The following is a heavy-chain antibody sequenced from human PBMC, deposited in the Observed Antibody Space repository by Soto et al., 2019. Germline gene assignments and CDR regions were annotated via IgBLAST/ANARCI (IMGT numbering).Heavy chain of an antibody. CDR3: ARVFGTYYDILTGYYNDNWFDP. CDR2: IYYSGST. Sequence: SETLSLTCTVSGGSISSYYWSWIRQPPGKGLEWIGYIYYSGSTNYNPSLKSRVTISVDTSKNQFSLNLSSVTAADTAVYYCARVFGTYYDILTGYYNDNWFDPWGQGTLVTVSS. CDR1: GGSISSYY. D-gene: IGHD3-9*01. V-gene: IGHV4-59*01. J-gene: IGHJ5*02.